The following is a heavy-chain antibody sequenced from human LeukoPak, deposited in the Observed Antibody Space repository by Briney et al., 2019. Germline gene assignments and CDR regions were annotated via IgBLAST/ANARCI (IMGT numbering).Heavy chain of an antibody. CDR3: ARQAPGDSTSWYYDY. J-gene: IGHJ4*02. D-gene: IGHD6-13*01. V-gene: IGHV5-51*01. CDR2: IYPGDSDT. CDR1: GYSFTSYW. Sequence: GESLKISCKGSGYSFTSYWIGWVRQMPGKGLEWMGIIYPGDSDTRYSPSFQGQVTISADKSISTAYLQWSSLKASDTAMYYCARQAPGDSTSWYYDYWGQGTLVTVSS.